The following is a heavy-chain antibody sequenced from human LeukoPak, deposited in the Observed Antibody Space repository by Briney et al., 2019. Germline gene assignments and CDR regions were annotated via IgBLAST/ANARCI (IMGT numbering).Heavy chain of an antibody. J-gene: IGHJ6*03. CDR2: IYYSGST. CDR3: ARRGMATINNYYYYYMDV. CDR1: GGSISSGGYY. Sequence: SETLSLTCTVSGGSISSGGYYWSWIRQHPGKGLEWIGYIYYSGSTYDNPSLKSRVTISVDTSKNQFSLKLSSVTAADTAVYYCARRGMATINNYYYYYMDVWGKGTTVTVSS. V-gene: IGHV4-31*03. D-gene: IGHD5-24*01.